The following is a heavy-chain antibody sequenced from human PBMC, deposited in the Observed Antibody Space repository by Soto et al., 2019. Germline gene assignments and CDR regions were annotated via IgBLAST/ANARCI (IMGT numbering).Heavy chain of an antibody. Sequence: PSETLSLTCAVSGDSISSGYYWAWIRQPPGKGQEWIGSIYHSGTTYYNPSLKSRVTISVDTSRNQFSLKLSSVTAADTAVYYCASRVGATIDYWGQGTLVTVSS. CDR2: IYHSGTT. CDR1: GDSISSGYY. D-gene: IGHD1-26*01. J-gene: IGHJ4*02. V-gene: IGHV4-38-2*01. CDR3: ASRVGATIDY.